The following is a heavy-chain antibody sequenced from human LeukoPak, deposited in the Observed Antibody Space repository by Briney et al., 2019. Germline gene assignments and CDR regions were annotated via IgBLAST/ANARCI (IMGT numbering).Heavy chain of an antibody. CDR2: IRSKANSYAT. Sequence: SGGSLRLSCAASGFTFSGSAMHWVRQASGKGLEWVGRIRSKANSYATAYAASVKGRFTISRDDSKNTGYLQMNSLKTEDTAVYYCTSLTTVVTDYWGQGTLVTVSS. J-gene: IGHJ4*02. D-gene: IGHD4-23*01. CDR3: TSLTTVVTDY. CDR1: GFTFSGSA. V-gene: IGHV3-73*01.